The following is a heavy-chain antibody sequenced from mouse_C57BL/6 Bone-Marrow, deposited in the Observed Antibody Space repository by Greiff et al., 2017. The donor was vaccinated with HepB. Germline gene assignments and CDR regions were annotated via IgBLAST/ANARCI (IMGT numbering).Heavy chain of an antibody. V-gene: IGHV7-1*01. CDR1: GFTFSDFY. CDR3: ARDDYGSSPLAY. CDR2: SRNKANDYTT. J-gene: IGHJ3*01. D-gene: IGHD1-1*01. Sequence: EVQGVESGGGLVQSGRSLRLSCATSGFTFSDFYMEWVRQAPGKGLEWIAASRNKANDYTTEYSASVKGRFIVSRDTSQSILYLQMNALRAEDTAIYYCARDDYGSSPLAYWGQGTLVTVSA.